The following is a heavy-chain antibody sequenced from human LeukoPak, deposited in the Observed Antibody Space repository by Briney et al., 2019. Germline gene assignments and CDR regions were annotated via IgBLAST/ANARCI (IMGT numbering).Heavy chain of an antibody. CDR3: ARGGGLVGANDY. V-gene: IGHV1-2*02. J-gene: IGHJ4*02. CDR2: INPNSGGT. D-gene: IGHD1-26*01. CDR1: GYTFTGYY. Sequence: ASVKVSCKASGYTFTGYYMHWVRQAPGQGLEWMGWINPNSGGTNNAQKFQGRVTMTRDTSISTAYMELSRLRSDDTAVYYCARGGGLVGANDYWGQGTLVTVSS.